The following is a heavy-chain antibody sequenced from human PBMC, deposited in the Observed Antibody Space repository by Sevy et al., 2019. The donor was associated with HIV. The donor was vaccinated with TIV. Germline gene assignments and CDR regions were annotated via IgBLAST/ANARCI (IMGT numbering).Heavy chain of an antibody. CDR1: GFTFDDYG. Sequence: GGSLRLSCAASGFTFDDYGMSWVRQVPGKGREWVSSINWNGGSTSYTDFVKGRFTISRDNAKNSLFLQVNSLRAEDTALYYCAREKSCGGACYYFDYWGQGVLVTVSS. D-gene: IGHD2-21*02. V-gene: IGHV3-20*04. CDR3: AREKSCGGACYYFDY. CDR2: INWNGGST. J-gene: IGHJ4*02.